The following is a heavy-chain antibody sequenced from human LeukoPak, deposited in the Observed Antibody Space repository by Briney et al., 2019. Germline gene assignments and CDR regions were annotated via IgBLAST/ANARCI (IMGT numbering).Heavy chain of an antibody. D-gene: IGHD5-18*01. CDR2: INHSGST. Sequence: SETLSLTCAVYGGSFSGYYWSWIRQPPGRGLEWIGEINHSGSTNYNPSLKSRVTISVDTSKNQFSLKLSSVTAADTAVYYCARGSAAMVDYWGQGTLVTVSS. CDR3: ARGSAAMVDY. V-gene: IGHV4-34*01. J-gene: IGHJ4*02. CDR1: GGSFSGYY.